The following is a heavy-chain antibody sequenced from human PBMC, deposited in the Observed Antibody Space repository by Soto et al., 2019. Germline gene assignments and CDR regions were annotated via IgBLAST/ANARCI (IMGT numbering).Heavy chain of an antibody. D-gene: IGHD3-3*01. CDR1: GYTFTSYD. CDR2: MNPNTGKT. Sequence: ASVKVSCKASGYTFTSYDINWVRQAAGQGLEWMGWMNPNTGKTGYAQKFQGRVTMTGSTSTTTAYMELSSLRSEDTAVYYCARGPRWGGVTILGVVPYYWGQGTLVTVSS. J-gene: IGHJ4*02. V-gene: IGHV1-8*01. CDR3: ARGPRWGGVTILGVVPYY.